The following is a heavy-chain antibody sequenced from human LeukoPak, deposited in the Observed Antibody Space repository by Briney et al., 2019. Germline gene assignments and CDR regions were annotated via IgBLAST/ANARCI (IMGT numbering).Heavy chain of an antibody. CDR3: AREAVITMVRGVIRYNWFDP. Sequence: SETLSLTCAVYGGSFSGYYWSWIRQPPGKGLEWIGEINHSGSTNYNPSLKSRVTISVDTSKNQFSLKLNSVTAADTAVYYCAREAVITMVRGVIRYNWFDPWGQGTLVTVSS. V-gene: IGHV4-34*01. CDR2: INHSGST. D-gene: IGHD3-10*01. J-gene: IGHJ5*02. CDR1: GGSFSGYY.